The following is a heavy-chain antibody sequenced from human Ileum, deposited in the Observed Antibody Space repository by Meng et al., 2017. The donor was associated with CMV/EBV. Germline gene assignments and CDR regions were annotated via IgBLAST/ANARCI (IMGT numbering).Heavy chain of an antibody. Sequence: GESLKISCAASGFTFSSYWMSWVRQAPGKGLEWVANIKQDGSEKYYVDSVKGRFTISRDNAKNSLYLQMNSLRAEDTAVYYCARDRVGHIVVVPAASYWGQGTLVTVSS. V-gene: IGHV3-7*01. CDR1: GFTFSSYW. CDR2: IKQDGSEK. D-gene: IGHD2-2*01. CDR3: ARDRVGHIVVVPAASY. J-gene: IGHJ4*02.